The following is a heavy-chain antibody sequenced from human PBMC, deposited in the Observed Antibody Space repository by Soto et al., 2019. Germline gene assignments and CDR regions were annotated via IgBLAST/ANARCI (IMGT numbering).Heavy chain of an antibody. J-gene: IGHJ6*02. CDR3: ARSGGYSGYDQYYYYYYGMDV. CDR2: INLDGSEK. CDR1: GFTFSDYW. D-gene: IGHD5-12*01. Sequence: GGSLRLSCAACGFTFSDYWMSWVRQTPGKGLEWVGNINLDGSEKYYADSVKGRFTFSRDNAKNSLYLQMNSLRAEDTAVYYCARSGGYSGYDQYYYYYYGMDVWGQGTTVTVSS. V-gene: IGHV3-7*04.